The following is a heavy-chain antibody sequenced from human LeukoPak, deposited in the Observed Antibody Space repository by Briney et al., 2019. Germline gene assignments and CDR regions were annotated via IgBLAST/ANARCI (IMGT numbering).Heavy chain of an antibody. CDR2: ISSTSSTI. J-gene: IGHJ3*02. V-gene: IGHV3-48*01. CDR1: GFTFSSHS. D-gene: IGHD1-26*01. Sequence: GGSLRLSCGASGFTFSSHSMNWVRQAPGKGLEWVSHISSTSSTIYYADSVKGRFTISRDNSKNTLYLQMNSLRAEDTAVYYCARGGSYLSAFDIWGQGTMVTVSS. CDR3: ARGGSYLSAFDI.